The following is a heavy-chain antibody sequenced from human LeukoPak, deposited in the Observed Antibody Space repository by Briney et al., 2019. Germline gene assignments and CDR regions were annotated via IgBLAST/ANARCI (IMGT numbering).Heavy chain of an antibody. CDR2: IYYSGST. CDR1: GGSISSHY. D-gene: IGHD3-22*01. J-gene: IGHJ4*02. V-gene: IGHV4-59*11. CDR3: ARDGSEYYYDSSGYPGGFDY. Sequence: SETPSLTCTASGGSISSHYWSWIRQPPGKGLEWIGYIYYSGSTNYNPSLKSRVTISVDTSKNQFSLKLSSVTAADTAVYYCARDGSEYYYDSSGYPGGFDYWGQGTLVTVSS.